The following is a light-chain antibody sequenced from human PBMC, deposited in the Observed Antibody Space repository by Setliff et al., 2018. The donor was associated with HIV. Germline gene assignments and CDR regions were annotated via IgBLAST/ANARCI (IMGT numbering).Light chain of an antibody. CDR1: SSDVGGYHY. V-gene: IGLV2-11*01. J-gene: IGLJ1*01. Sequence: ALTQPRSVSGSPGQSVTISCTGSSSDVGGYHYVSWYQQHPGKAPKLMIYDVGKRPSGVPDRFSGSKSGNTASLTISGLQAEDEADYYCCAYAGNPYVFGTGTKGTVL. CDR2: DVG. CDR3: CAYAGNPYV.